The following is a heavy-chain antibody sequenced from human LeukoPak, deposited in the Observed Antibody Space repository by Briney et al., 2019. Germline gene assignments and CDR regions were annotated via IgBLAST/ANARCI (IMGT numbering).Heavy chain of an antibody. CDR3: ARDLALGNWNPYDAFDI. J-gene: IGHJ3*02. V-gene: IGHV1-2*02. Sequence: RASVKVSCKASGYTFTNYGVSWVRQAPGQGLEWMGWINPNSGGTNYAQKFQGRVTMTRDTSISTAYMELSRLRSDDTAVYYCARDLALGNWNPYDAFDIWGQGTMVTVSS. CDR1: GYTFTNYG. D-gene: IGHD1-1*01. CDR2: INPNSGGT.